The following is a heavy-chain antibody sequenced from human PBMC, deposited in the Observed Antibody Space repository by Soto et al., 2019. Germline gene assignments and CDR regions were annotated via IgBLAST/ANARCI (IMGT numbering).Heavy chain of an antibody. CDR1: GGSISSYY. Sequence: PSETLSLTCTVSGGSISSYYWSWIRQPPGKGLEWIAYFYYSGSTNYNPSLKSRVTISVDTSKNQFSLKLSSVTAADTAVYYCVRHSYYYGYFGYWGQGTLVTVS. V-gene: IGHV4-59*08. CDR3: VRHSYYYGYFGY. J-gene: IGHJ4*02. D-gene: IGHD3-10*01. CDR2: FYYSGST.